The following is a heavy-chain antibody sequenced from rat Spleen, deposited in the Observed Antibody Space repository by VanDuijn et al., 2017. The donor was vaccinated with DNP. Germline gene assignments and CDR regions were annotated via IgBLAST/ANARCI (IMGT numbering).Heavy chain of an antibody. CDR2: ISSGGST. J-gene: IGHJ3*01. CDR3: TRNGLITPFAY. D-gene: IGHD1-1*01. Sequence: QVQLKESGPGLVQPSQTLSLTCTVSGFSLTSYGVTWVRQPPGKGLEWIAAISSGGSTYYNSALKSQLTISRDTSKSQVFLKMNSLQTEDTAIYYCTRNGLITPFAYWGQGTLVTVAS. CDR1: GFSLTSYG. V-gene: IGHV2S8*01.